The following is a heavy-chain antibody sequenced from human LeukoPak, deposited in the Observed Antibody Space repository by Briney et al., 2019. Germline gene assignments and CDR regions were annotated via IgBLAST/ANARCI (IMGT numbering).Heavy chain of an antibody. CDR1: GGSFRDYY. J-gene: IGHJ4*02. D-gene: IGHD6-6*01. CDR2: IKHSGST. Sequence: SETLSLTCVVYGGSFRDYYWSWIRQTPGEGLQWMGGIKHSGSTDFNPSLKSRVTMSIDTSKNQFSLKLSSVTAADTAVYYCASQAGSIAALWGQGTLVTVSS. V-gene: IGHV4-34*01. CDR3: ASQAGSIAAL.